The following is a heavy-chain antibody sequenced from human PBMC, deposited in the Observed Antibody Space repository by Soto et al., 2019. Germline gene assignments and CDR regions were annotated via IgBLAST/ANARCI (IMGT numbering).Heavy chain of an antibody. V-gene: IGHV1-58*01. Sequence: SVKVSCKASGFTFTSSAVQWVRQARGQRLEWIGWIVVGSGNTNYAQKFQERVTITRDMSTSTAYMELSSLRAEDTAVYYCAAGYYYDSSGYMDPWGQGTLVTVSS. CDR1: GFTFTSSA. CDR3: AAGYYYDSSGYMDP. CDR2: IVVGSGNT. D-gene: IGHD3-22*01. J-gene: IGHJ5*02.